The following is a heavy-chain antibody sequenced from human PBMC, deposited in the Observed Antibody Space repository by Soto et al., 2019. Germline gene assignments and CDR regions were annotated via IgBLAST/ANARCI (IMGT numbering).Heavy chain of an antibody. V-gene: IGHV3-33*01. CDR1: GFTFSSYG. Sequence: QVQLVESGGGVVQPGRSLRLSCAASGFTFSSYGMHWVRQAPGKGLEWVAVIWYDGSNKYYADSVKGRFTISRDNSKNTLYLQMNSLRAEDTAVYYCARGDYGDPPPDYWGQGTLVTVSS. CDR2: IWYDGSNK. CDR3: ARGDYGDPPPDY. D-gene: IGHD4-17*01. J-gene: IGHJ4*02.